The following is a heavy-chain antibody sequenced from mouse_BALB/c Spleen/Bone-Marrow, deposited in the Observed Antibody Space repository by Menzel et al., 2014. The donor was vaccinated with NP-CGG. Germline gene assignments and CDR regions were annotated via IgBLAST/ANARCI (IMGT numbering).Heavy chain of an antibody. CDR2: IISGSNTI. D-gene: IGHD2-14*01. V-gene: IGHV5-17*02. CDR1: GFTFSAFG. Sequence: EVKLVESGGDLVQPGGSRKLSRAASGFTFSAFGMHWVRQAPERGLEWVAYIISGSNTIYYSDKVKGRFTISRDNPKNTLFLQMTSLRSEDTAMYYCARSRYDVGWFAYWGQGTLVTVSA. CDR3: ARSRYDVGWFAY. J-gene: IGHJ3*01.